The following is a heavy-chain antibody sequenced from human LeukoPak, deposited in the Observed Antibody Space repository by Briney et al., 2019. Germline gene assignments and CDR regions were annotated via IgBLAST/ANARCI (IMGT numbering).Heavy chain of an antibody. Sequence: GSLRLSCAASGFTFSSYDMHWVRQATGKGLEWVSAIGTAGDTYYPGSVKGRFTISRENAKNSLYLQMNSLRAGDTAVYYCARALSPSQQYGDYYFDYWGQGTLVTVSS. J-gene: IGHJ4*02. CDR2: IGTAGDT. V-gene: IGHV3-13*01. D-gene: IGHD4-17*01. CDR1: GFTFSSYD. CDR3: ARALSPSQQYGDYYFDY.